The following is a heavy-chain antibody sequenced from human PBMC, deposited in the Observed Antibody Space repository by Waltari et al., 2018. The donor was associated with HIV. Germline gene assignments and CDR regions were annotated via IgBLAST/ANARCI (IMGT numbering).Heavy chain of an antibody. CDR2: IYSDGDT. Sequence: EVQVVETGGGLIQPGGSLRLSCAASGVSVSTTYMSWVRQAPGTGLEWVSVIYSDGDTSYGDSVKGRFTMSRDNSKNTVFLQMNSLRVEDTAVYYCARGREYSYGPVSYWGQGALVTVSS. V-gene: IGHV3-53*02. CDR1: GVSVSTTY. D-gene: IGHD5-18*01. J-gene: IGHJ4*02. CDR3: ARGREYSYGPVSY.